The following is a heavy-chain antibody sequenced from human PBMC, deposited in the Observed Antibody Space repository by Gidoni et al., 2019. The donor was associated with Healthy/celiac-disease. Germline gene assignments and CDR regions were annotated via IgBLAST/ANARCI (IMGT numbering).Heavy chain of an antibody. J-gene: IGHJ4*02. CDR2: ISGSGGST. V-gene: IGHV3-23*01. CDR3: AKDPGTMIVGGGDY. D-gene: IGHD3-22*01. Sequence: EVQLLESGGGLVQPGGSLRLSFAASGFTFSRYAMSWVRQAPGKGLEWVSAISGSGGSTYYADSGKGRFTISRDNSKNTLYLQMNSLRAEDTAVYYCAKDPGTMIVGGGDYWGQGTLVTVSS. CDR1: GFTFSRYA.